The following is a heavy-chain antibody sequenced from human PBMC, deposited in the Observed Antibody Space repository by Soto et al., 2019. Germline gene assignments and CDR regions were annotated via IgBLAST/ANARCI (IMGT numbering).Heavy chain of an antibody. CDR1: GGSFSGYY. V-gene: IGHV4-34*01. CDR3: ARGSIYDYVWGSYRYAPGFDY. Sequence: SETLSLTCAVYGGSFSGYYWSWIRQPPGKGLEWIGEINHSGSTNYNPSLKSRVTISVDTSKNQFSLKLSSVTAADTAVYYCARGSIYDYVWGSYRYAPGFDYWGQGTLVTVSS. D-gene: IGHD3-16*02. J-gene: IGHJ4*02. CDR2: INHSGST.